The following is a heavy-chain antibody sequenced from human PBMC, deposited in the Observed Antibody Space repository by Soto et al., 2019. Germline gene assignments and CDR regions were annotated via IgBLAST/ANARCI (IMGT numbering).Heavy chain of an antibody. D-gene: IGHD3-22*01. J-gene: IGHJ6*02. CDR1: GYSFTSYW. CDR2: IYPGDSDT. CDR3: ARLPVGYDSSGYRYYYGMDV. Sequence: GESLKISCKGCGYSFTSYWIGWVRQMPCKGLEWMGIIYPGDSDTRYSPSFQGQVTISADKSISTAYLQWSSLKASDTAMYYCARLPVGYDSSGYRYYYGMDVWGQGTTVTVSS. V-gene: IGHV5-51*01.